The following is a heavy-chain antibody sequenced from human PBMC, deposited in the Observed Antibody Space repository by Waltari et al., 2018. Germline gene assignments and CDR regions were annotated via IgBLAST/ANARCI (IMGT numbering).Heavy chain of an antibody. D-gene: IGHD3-22*01. CDR1: GFTLSGYW. V-gene: IGHV3-7*01. J-gene: IGHJ3*02. CDR3: ARDQWFAFDI. Sequence: EVQLVESGGGLVQPGGSLRLSCAASGFTLSGYWMSWVRQAPGKGLEWVANIKKDGSDEYYVDSVRGRFTISRDNAKNSLYLQMNSLRPEDTAVYYCARDQWFAFDIWGQGTMVTVSS. CDR2: IKKDGSDE.